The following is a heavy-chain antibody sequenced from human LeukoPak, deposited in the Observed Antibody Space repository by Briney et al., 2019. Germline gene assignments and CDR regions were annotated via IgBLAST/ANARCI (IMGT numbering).Heavy chain of an antibody. CDR3: ARDYADYVGYFFFDY. V-gene: IGHV3-23*01. D-gene: IGHD4-17*01. J-gene: IGHJ4*02. Sequence: TGGSLRLSCAASGFTFNNYAMNWARQAPGKGLEWVSSISGGGETTYYADSAKGRFTISRDNSQNTLCLQMNSLRAEDTAVYYCARDYADYVGYFFFDYWGQGTLVTVSS. CDR2: ISGGGETT. CDR1: GFTFNNYA.